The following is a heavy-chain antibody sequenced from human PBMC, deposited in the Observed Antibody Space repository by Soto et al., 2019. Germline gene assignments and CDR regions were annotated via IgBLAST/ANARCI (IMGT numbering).Heavy chain of an antibody. Sequence: PSETLSLTCTVSGGSISSYYWSWIRQPPGKGLEWIGYIYYSGSTNYNPSLKSRVTISVDTSKNQFSLKLSSVTAADTALYYCARVEYCSSTSCYGSLDYWGQGTLVTVS. CDR3: ARVEYCSSTSCYGSLDY. V-gene: IGHV4-59*01. J-gene: IGHJ4*02. CDR2: IYYSGST. CDR1: GGSISSYY. D-gene: IGHD2-2*01.